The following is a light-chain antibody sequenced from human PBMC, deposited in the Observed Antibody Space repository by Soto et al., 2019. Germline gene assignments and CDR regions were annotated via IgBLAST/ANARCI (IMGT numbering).Light chain of an antibody. J-gene: IGKJ4*01. Sequence: PQSPATLSVSPGERFTLCCRARQSVGSNLAWYQQKPGQAPRLLIYGASTRATGIPDRFSGSGSGTDFTLTVSRLEPEDFAVYYCQQYGRSLTFGGGTKVDIK. CDR2: GAS. CDR3: QQYGRSLT. V-gene: IGKV3-20*01. CDR1: QSVGSN.